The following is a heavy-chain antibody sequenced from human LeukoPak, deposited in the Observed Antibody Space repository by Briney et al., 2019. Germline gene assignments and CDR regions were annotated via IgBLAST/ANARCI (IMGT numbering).Heavy chain of an antibody. CDR2: IYTSGST. V-gene: IGHV4-4*07. D-gene: IGHD2-2*02. Sequence: PSETLSLTCTVSGGSISSYYWSWIRQPAGKGLEWIGRIYTSGSTNYNPSLKSRVTMSVDTSKNQFSLKLSSVTAADTAVYYCARGGLIVVVPAAIGHYYYGMDVWGQGTTVTVSS. CDR3: ARGGLIVVVPAAIGHYYYGMDV. J-gene: IGHJ6*02. CDR1: GGSISSYY.